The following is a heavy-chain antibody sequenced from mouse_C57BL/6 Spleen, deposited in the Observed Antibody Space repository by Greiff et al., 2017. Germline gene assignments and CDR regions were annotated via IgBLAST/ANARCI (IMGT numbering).Heavy chain of an antibody. Sequence: QVQLQQPGAELVKPGASVTLSCKASGYTFTSYWLRWVKQRPGQGLEWIGMIHPNSGSTNYNEKFKSKATLTVDKSSSTAYMKLSSLTSEDSAVYYCARIPDYYGSSYDFDYWGKGTTLTVSS. J-gene: IGHJ2*01. V-gene: IGHV1-64*01. CDR2: IHPNSGST. CDR3: ARIPDYYGSSYDFDY. D-gene: IGHD1-1*01. CDR1: GYTFTSYW.